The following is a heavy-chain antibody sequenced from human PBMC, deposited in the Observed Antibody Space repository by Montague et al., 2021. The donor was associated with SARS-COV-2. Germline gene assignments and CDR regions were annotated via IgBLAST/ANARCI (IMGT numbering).Heavy chain of an antibody. CDR1: GGSISSNNW. V-gene: IGHV4-4*02. Sequence: SETLSLTCAVSGGSISSNNWWNWVRQAPGKGLEWIGEIYHSGRTNYSPSLKSRVTISVDKSKNQYSLILSSVTAADTAVYYCAREGSRDGYNEGFDYWGQGTLVNVSP. CDR2: IYHSGRT. CDR3: AREGSRDGYNEGFDY. J-gene: IGHJ4*02. D-gene: IGHD5-24*01.